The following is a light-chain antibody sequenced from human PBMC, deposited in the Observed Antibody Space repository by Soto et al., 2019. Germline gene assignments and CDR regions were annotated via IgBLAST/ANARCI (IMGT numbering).Light chain of an antibody. Sequence: DIVMTQSPDSLAVSLGERATINCKSSQSVLYSSNNKNYLAWYQRKPGQPPKLLIYWASTRESGVPARFSGSGSGTDFTLTISSLEPEDFAVYYCQQRSNWPLTFGGGTKVDIK. V-gene: IGKV4-1*01. CDR2: WAS. CDR1: QSVLYSSNNKNY. CDR3: QQRSNWPLT. J-gene: IGKJ4*01.